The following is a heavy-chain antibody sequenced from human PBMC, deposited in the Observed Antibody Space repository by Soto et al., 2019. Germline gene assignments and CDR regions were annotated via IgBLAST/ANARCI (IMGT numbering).Heavy chain of an antibody. CDR1: GFTFSSYS. D-gene: IGHD2-15*01. CDR2: ISSSSSYI. J-gene: IGHJ3*02. CDR3: ARDRCSGGSCYSYAFDI. Sequence: GGSLRLSCAASGFTFSSYSMNWVRQAPGKGLEWVSSISSSSSYIYYADSVKGRFTISRDNAKNSLYLQMNSLRAEDTAVYYCARDRCSGGSCYSYAFDIWGQGTMVTVSS. V-gene: IGHV3-21*01.